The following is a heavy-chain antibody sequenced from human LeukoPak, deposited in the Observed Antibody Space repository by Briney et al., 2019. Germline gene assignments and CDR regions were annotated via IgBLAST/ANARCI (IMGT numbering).Heavy chain of an antibody. J-gene: IGHJ5*02. CDR2: ISGSGGNT. Sequence: GGSLRLSCAASGFRFSNYALTWVRQVPGKGLEWVSTISGSGGNTYYADSVKGRFTISRDNSKNTLFLQMNSLRAEDTAMFYCAHLTRGNSDSDYGSWGQGTLVTVSS. D-gene: IGHD5-12*01. CDR1: GFRFSNYA. CDR3: AHLTRGNSDSDYGS. V-gene: IGHV3-23*01.